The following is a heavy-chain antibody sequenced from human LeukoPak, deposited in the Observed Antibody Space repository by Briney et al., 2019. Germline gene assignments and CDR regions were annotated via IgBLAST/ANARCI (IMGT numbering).Heavy chain of an antibody. V-gene: IGHV3-30*02. CDR3: AKDGEGYCSSTSCYDYDYYYMDV. J-gene: IGHJ6*03. CDR1: GFTFSSYG. D-gene: IGHD2-2*01. CDR2: IRYDGSNK. Sequence: GGSLRLSCAASGFTFSSYGMHWVRQAPGKGLEWVAFIRYDGSNKYYADSVKGRFTISRDNSKNTLYLQMNSLRAEDTAVYYCAKDGEGYCSSTSCYDYDYYYMDVWGKGTTVTVSS.